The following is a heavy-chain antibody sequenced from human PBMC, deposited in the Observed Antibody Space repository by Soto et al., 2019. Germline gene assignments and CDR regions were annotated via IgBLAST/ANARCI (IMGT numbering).Heavy chain of an antibody. CDR2: ISYDGSNK. D-gene: IGHD6-13*01. V-gene: IGHV3-30*18. J-gene: IGHJ6*02. CDR3: AKDRGSSSFYGMDV. CDR1: GFTFSSYG. Sequence: WSSLRLSCAASGFTFSSYGMNWVRQAPGKGLEWVAVISYDGSNKYYVDSVKGRFTISRDNSKNTLYLQMNSLRAEETAVYYCAKDRGSSSFYGMDVWGQGTTVTVSS.